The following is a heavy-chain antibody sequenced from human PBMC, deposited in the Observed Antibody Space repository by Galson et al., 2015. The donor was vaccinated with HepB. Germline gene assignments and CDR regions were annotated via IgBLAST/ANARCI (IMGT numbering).Heavy chain of an antibody. Sequence: SVKVSCKASGGTFSTYTLSWVRQAPGQGLEWMGGIIPIFGSANYARKFQGRVTITADESTSTTYMELRRLRSEDTAVYYCARQYDTSGYYPYWGQGTLVTVSS. CDR3: ARQYDTSGYYPY. D-gene: IGHD3-22*01. V-gene: IGHV1-69*13. J-gene: IGHJ4*02. CDR1: GGTFSTYT. CDR2: IIPIFGSA.